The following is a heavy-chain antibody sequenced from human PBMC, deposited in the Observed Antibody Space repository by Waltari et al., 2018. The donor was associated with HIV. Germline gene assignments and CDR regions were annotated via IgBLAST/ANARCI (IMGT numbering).Heavy chain of an antibody. CDR1: GFTFDDYA. CDR2: ISWNRGSI. CDR3: AKDSRSYDYYYFDY. D-gene: IGHD5-12*01. J-gene: IGHJ4*02. V-gene: IGHV3-9*01. Sequence: EVQLVESGGGLVQPGRSLRLSCAASGFTFDDYAMHWVRQAPGKGLEWVSGISWNRGSIGYADSVKGRFTISRDNAKNSLYLQMNSLRAEDTALYYCAKDSRSYDYYYFDYWGQGTLVTVSS.